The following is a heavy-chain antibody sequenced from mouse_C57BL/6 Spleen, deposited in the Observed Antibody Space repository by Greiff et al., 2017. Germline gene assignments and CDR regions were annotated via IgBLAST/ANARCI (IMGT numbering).Heavy chain of an antibody. CDR3: ALPGSTLYWYFDV. V-gene: IGHV1-53*01. J-gene: IGHJ1*03. D-gene: IGHD1-1*01. CDR2: INPSNGGT. CDR1: GYTFTSYW. Sequence: QVQLQQPGTELVKPGASVKLSCKASGYTFTSYWMHWVKQRPGQGLEWIGNINPSNGGTNYNEKFKSKATLTVDKSSSTAYMHLSSLTSEDSAVYYCALPGSTLYWYFDVWGTGTTVTVSS.